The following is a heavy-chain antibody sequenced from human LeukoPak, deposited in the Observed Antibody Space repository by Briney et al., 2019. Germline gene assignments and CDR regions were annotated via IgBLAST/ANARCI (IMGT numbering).Heavy chain of an antibody. D-gene: IGHD2-2*01. Sequence: PSETLFLTCTVSGGSISSSSYYWGWIRQPPGKGLEWIGSIYYSGSTYYNPSLKSRVTISVDTSKNQFSLKLSSVTAADTAVYYCARRHGLDIVVVPAAIPPYNTLYYFDYWGQGTLVTVSS. J-gene: IGHJ4*02. V-gene: IGHV4-39*01. CDR1: GGSISSSSYY. CDR3: ARRHGLDIVVVPAAIPPYNTLYYFDY. CDR2: IYYSGST.